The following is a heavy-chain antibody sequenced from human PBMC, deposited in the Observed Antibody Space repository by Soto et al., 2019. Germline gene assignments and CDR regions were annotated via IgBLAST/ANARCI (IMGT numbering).Heavy chain of an antibody. D-gene: IGHD1-7*01. CDR1: GLTFSSYA. J-gene: IGHJ5*02. CDR2: ISGSGGST. CDR3: AKDPGMELRFDP. Sequence: GGSLRLSCAASGLTFSSYAMSWVRQAPGKGLEWVSAISGSGGSTYYADSVKGRFTISRDNSKNTLYLQMNSLRAEDTAVYYCAKDPGMELRFDPWGQGTLVTVSS. V-gene: IGHV3-23*01.